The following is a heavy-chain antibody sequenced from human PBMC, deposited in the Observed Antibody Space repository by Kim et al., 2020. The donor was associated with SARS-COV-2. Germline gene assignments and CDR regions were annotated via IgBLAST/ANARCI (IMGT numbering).Heavy chain of an antibody. Sequence: GGSLRLSCAASGFTFSSYSMHWVRQAPGKGLEWVSSITSSSSYIYYADSVKGRFTISRDNAKNSLYLQMNSLRAEDTAVYYCARGSKVVVAGICDYWGQETL. CDR2: ITSSSSYI. J-gene: IGHJ4*02. D-gene: IGHD2-15*01. CDR1: GFTFSSYS. V-gene: IGHV3-21*01. CDR3: ARGSKVVVAGICDY.